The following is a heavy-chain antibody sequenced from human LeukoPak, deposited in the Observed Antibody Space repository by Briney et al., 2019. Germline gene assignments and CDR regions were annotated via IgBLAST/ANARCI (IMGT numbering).Heavy chain of an antibody. D-gene: IGHD6-13*01. CDR1: GGSISSYY. Sequence: SETLSLTCTVSGGSISSYYWSWIRQPPGKGLEWIGYIYYSGSTNYNPSLKSRVTISVDTSKNQFSLKLSSVTAADTAVYYCARTKIAAAAFGWFDPWGQGTLVTVSS. CDR3: ARTKIAAAAFGWFDP. J-gene: IGHJ5*02. V-gene: IGHV4-59*01. CDR2: IYYSGST.